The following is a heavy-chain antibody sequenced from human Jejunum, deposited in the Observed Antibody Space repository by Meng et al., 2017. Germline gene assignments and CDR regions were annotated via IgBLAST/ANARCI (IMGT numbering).Heavy chain of an antibody. V-gene: IGHV1-3*04. J-gene: IGHJ4*02. D-gene: IGHD2-15*01. CDR3: ARERQTSGEDY. Sequence: QVQLVQSAAEVKEPWASVKVSCKASGYIFKNYAMQWVRQAPGQRLDWIGWINTDNGDTQYSQTFQGRVTITRDTSASTTYMELSSLRSEDTAVYFCARERQTSGEDYWGQGTLVTVSS. CDR1: GYIFKNYA. CDR2: INTDNGDT.